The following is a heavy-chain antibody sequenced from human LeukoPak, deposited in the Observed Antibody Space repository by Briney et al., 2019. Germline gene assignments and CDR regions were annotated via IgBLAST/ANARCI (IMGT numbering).Heavy chain of an antibody. CDR3: ARVTSSGWYTLDY. V-gene: IGHV3-53*01. D-gene: IGHD6-19*01. J-gene: IGHJ4*02. CDR1: GVTVSSNY. Sequence: GGSLRLSCAASGVTVSSNYMSWVRQAPGKGLEWVSVIYSGGSTYYADSVKGRFTISRDNSKNTLYLQTNSLRADDTAVYYCARVTSSGWYTLDYWGQGTLVTVSS. CDR2: IYSGGST.